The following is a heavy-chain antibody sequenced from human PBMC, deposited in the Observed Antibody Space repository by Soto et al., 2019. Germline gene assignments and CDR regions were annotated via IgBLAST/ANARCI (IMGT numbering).Heavy chain of an antibody. CDR2: ISYDGSNK. CDR3: AKGGRGLVGATTRGY. J-gene: IGHJ4*02. CDR1: GFTFSSYG. V-gene: IGHV3-30*18. D-gene: IGHD1-26*01. Sequence: QVQLVESGGGVVQPGRSLRLSCAVSGFTFSSYGMHWVRQAPGKGLEWVAVISYDGSNKYYADSVKGRFTISRDNSKNTLYLQMNSLRAEDTAVYYCAKGGRGLVGATTRGYWGQGTLVTVSS.